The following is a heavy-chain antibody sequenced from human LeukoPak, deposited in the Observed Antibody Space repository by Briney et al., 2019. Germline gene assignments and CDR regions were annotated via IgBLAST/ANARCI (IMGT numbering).Heavy chain of an antibody. D-gene: IGHD2-2*02. J-gene: IGHJ6*02. CDR3: ARRCSSTSCYNPSQYYYDMDV. CDR2: INPNSGGT. V-gene: IGHV1-2*02. CDR1: GYTFTGYY. Sequence: ASVKVSCKASGYTFTGYYMHWVRQAPGQGLEWMGWINPNSGGTNYAQKFQGRVTMTRDTSISTAYMELSRLRSDDTAVYYCARRCSSTSCYNPSQYYYDMDVWGQGTTVTVSS.